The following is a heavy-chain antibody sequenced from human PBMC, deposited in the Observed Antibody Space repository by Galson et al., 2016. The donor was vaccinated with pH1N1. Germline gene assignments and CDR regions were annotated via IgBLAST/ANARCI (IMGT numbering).Heavy chain of an antibody. J-gene: IGHJ4*02. CDR3: ARLVRGSYPDPLYYFDF. D-gene: IGHD1-26*01. Sequence: SETLSLTCTVSGGSISISSHYWGWIRQPPGKGLEWIGSIYYSESMHYNPSLKSRVTISVDTSKNQLFLKLNYVTAADTAVYFCARLVRGSYPDPLYYFDFWGQGTLVTVSS. CDR2: IYYSESM. V-gene: IGHV4-39*01. CDR1: GGSISISSHY.